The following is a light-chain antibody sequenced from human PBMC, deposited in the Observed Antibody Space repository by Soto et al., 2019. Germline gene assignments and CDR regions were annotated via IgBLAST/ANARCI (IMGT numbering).Light chain of an antibody. CDR3: HQHSHWPPWT. CDR1: ENVRTF. CDR2: GAS. V-gene: IGKV3-11*01. J-gene: IGKJ1*01. Sequence: EVVLTQSPATLSLSPGERATLSCRASENVRTFVDWYQQKPGQAPRLLLYGASNRATGIPARFSGSGSGTDLSLTISHLETEDFAVYYCHQHSHWPPWTFGQGTRVGI.